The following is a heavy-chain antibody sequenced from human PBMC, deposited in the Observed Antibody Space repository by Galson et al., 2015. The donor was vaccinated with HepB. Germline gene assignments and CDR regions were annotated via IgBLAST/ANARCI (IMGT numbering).Heavy chain of an antibody. CDR3: ARKTVTLDY. V-gene: IGHV3-64*01. Sequence: SLRLSCAASGFTFSSYAMHWVRQAPGKGLEYVSAISSNGGSTYYANSVKGRFTISRDNSKNTLYLQMGSLRAEDMAVYYCARKTVTLDYWGQGTLVTVSS. CDR1: GFTFSSYA. D-gene: IGHD4-17*01. J-gene: IGHJ4*02. CDR2: ISSNGGST.